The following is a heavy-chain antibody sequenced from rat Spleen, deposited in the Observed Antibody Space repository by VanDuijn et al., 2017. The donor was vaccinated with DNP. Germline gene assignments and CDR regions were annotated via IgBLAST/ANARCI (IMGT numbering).Heavy chain of an antibody. CDR3: ARQRVMYTTATGFAY. CDR2: ISIGGGGT. CDR1: GFTFSDYN. J-gene: IGHJ3*01. D-gene: IGHD1-6*01. V-gene: IGHV5-7*01. Sequence: EVQLVESGGDLVQPGRSLKLSCAASGFTFSDYNMAWVRQAPKKGLEWVATISIGGGGTYYPDSVKGRFTISRDNAKSSLYLQMNSLRSEDTATYYCARQRVMYTTATGFAYWGQGTPVTVSS.